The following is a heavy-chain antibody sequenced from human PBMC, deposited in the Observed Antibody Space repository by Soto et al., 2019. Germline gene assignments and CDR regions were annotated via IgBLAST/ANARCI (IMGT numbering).Heavy chain of an antibody. J-gene: IGHJ4*02. V-gene: IGHV4-4*02. CDR1: GGSISSSNW. D-gene: IGHD3-10*01. CDR2: IYHSGST. Sequence: PSETLSLTCAVSGGSISSSNWWSWVRQPPGKGLEWIGEIYHSGSTNYNPSLKSRVTISVDKSKNQFFLKLSSVTAADTAVYYCAREWADYYGSGGGGSIDYWGQGTLVTVSS. CDR3: AREWADYYGSGGGGSIDY.